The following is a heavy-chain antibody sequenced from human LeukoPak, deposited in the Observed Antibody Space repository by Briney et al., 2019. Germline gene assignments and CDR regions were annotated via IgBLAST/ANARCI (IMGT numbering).Heavy chain of an antibody. J-gene: IGHJ4*02. D-gene: IGHD6-19*01. CDR1: GGSVWTYY. CDR3: GGKSDVDGTGYFDY. V-gene: IGHV4-59*02. Sequence: SETLSLICTVSGGSVWTYYWSWIRPPPRKGLEWVGYIFYSGDTNYNHSLKSRVTISVDTSKNQLSLRLNSVTAADTAVYYCGGKSDVDGTGYFDYWGRGTLVTVSS. CDR2: IFYSGDT.